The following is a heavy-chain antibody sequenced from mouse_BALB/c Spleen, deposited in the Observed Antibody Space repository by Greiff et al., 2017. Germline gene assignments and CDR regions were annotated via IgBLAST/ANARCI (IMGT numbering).Heavy chain of an antibody. CDR1: GYTFTSYY. CDR3: ARGSSWYFDV. V-gene: IGHV1-66*01. D-gene: IGHD1-1*01. CDR2: IDPANGNT. Sequence: VQLQQSGPELVKPGASVRISCKASGYTFTSYYIHWVKQRPGQGLEWIGWIDPANGNTKYDPKFQGKATITADTSSNTAYLQLSSLTSEDTAVYYCARGSSWYFDVWGEGTTVTVAS. J-gene: IGHJ1*01.